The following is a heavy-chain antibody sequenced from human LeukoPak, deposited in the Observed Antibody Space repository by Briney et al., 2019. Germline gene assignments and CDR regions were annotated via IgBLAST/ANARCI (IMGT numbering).Heavy chain of an antibody. Sequence: GGSLRLSCAASGFTFSSYSMNWVRKAPGKGLEWVSSISSSSSYIYYADSVKGRFTISRDNAKNSLYLQMNSLRAEDTAVYYCARDRGSNYGSGSFDYWGQGTLVTVSS. V-gene: IGHV3-21*01. D-gene: IGHD3-10*01. CDR1: GFTFSSYS. CDR2: ISSSSSYI. J-gene: IGHJ4*02. CDR3: ARDRGSNYGSGSFDY.